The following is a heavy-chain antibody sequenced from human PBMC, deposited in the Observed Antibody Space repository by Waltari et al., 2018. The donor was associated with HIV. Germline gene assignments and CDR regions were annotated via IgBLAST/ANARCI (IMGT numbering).Heavy chain of an antibody. CDR2: VNSDGSST. CDR1: GFTFSSYW. J-gene: IGHJ4*02. Sequence: EVQLVESGGGSVQPGGSLRLSCAASGFTFSSYWLQWVAQAPGKGLVWVSRVNSDGSSTSYADSVKGRFTISRDNAKNTLYLQMNSLRAEDTAVYYCARAGRDGKLPPDYWGQGTLVTVSS. V-gene: IGHV3-74*01. CDR3: ARAGRDGKLPPDY. D-gene: IGHD1-26*01.